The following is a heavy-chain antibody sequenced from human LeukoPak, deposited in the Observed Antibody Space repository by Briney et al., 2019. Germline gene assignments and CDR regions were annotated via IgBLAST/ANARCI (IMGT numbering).Heavy chain of an antibody. D-gene: IGHD6-19*01. CDR2: IYPGDSNT. CDR1: GFSFTSYW. CDR3: AMSSGWYLGDAFDI. Sequence: GESLKISCQGGGFSFTSYWIAWVRQMPGKGLEWMGSIYPGDSNTRYSPSFQGQGTISADKSISTAYLQWSSLKASDTAMYYCAMSSGWYLGDAFDIWGQGTMVTVSS. J-gene: IGHJ3*02. V-gene: IGHV5-51*01.